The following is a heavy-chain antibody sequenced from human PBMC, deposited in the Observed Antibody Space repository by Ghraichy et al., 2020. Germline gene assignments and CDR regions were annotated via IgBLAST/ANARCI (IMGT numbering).Heavy chain of an antibody. CDR3: VKDRLITMVRGVIITGSPDY. J-gene: IGHJ4*02. CDR2: ISGNGGST. CDR1: GFTFSSYA. Sequence: GGSLRLSCSASGFTFSSYAMHWVRQAPGKGLEYVSAISGNGGSTYYADSVKGRFTISRDNSKNTLYLQMSSLRAEDTAVYYCVKDRLITMVRGVIITGSPDYWGQGTLVTVSS. D-gene: IGHD3-10*01. V-gene: IGHV3-64D*06.